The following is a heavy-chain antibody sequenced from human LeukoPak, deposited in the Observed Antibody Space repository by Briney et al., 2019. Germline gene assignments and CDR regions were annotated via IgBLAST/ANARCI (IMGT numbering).Heavy chain of an antibody. CDR2: MHWSGTT. CDR1: GVSLIGSNDY. J-gene: IGHJ4*02. CDR3: GRLVTTVAFDS. Sequence: SETLSLICTVSGVSLIGSNDYRGWIRQPPGKGLEWIASMHWSGTTYYSPSLRSRVTMSADTSRSTFSLKVTSVTGADTGLYFCGRLVTTVAFDSWGQGALVTVSS. D-gene: IGHD4-23*01. V-gene: IGHV4-39*01.